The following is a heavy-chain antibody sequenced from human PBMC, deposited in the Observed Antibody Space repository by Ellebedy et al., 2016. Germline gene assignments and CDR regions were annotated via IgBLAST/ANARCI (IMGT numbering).Heavy chain of an antibody. J-gene: IGHJ5*02. CDR3: AKTGGIAAATTWFDP. CDR1: GDSISSTSFY. V-gene: IGHV4-39*01. D-gene: IGHD6-13*01. CDR2: IYNRRNT. Sequence: GSLRLSXTVSGDSISSTSFYWVWIRQPPGQGLEWIGSIYNRRNTYYNPSLKSRVTISVDTSKNRISLKLRAVTAAATAIYYWAKTGGIAAATTWFDPWGQGTLVIVSS.